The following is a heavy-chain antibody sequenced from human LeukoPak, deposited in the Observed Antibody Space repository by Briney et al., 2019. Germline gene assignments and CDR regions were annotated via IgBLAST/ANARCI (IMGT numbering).Heavy chain of an antibody. CDR1: GYTFTSYG. CDR3: ARDTEWEKNPDYFDY. J-gene: IGHJ4*02. Sequence: ASVKVSCKASGYTFTSYGVTWVRQAPGQGLEWMGWISAKNGNTKNAQKFQGRVTMTTDTSTSTAYMELRSLRSDDTAVYYCARDTEWEKNPDYFDYRGQGTQVTVSS. CDR2: ISAKNGNT. V-gene: IGHV1-18*01. D-gene: IGHD1-26*01.